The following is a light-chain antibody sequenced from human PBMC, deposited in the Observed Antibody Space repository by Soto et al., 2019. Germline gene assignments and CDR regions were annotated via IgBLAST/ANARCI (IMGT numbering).Light chain of an antibody. J-gene: IGKJ4*01. CDR3: QHFDSLPPT. Sequence: DIEMTQSPSSLSAFVGDSITITCQASQDIKNYLNWYQHKPGKDPKLLIYYAFNTDTAVLSRCSGSGSGLDFTLTINNLQPEDIATSFCQHFDSLPPTFGGGTRV. V-gene: IGKV1-33*01. CDR1: QDIKNY. CDR2: YAF.